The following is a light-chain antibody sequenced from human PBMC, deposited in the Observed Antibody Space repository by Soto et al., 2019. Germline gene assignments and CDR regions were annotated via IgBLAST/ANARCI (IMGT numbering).Light chain of an antibody. CDR2: AAS. CDR3: QQTYRTPHT. Sequence: DIQMTQSPSSLSASVGNGVTITCRASQSISSYLNWYQQKPGKAPNLLIYAASTLQSGVPSRFSGRGSGTDFTLTISSLQPEDFATYYCQQTYRTPHTFGQGTRLEIK. V-gene: IGKV1-39*01. CDR1: QSISSY. J-gene: IGKJ5*01.